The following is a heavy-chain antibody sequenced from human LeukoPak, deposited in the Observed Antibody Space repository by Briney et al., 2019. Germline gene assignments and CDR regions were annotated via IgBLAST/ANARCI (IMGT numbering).Heavy chain of an antibody. CDR3: ARDFADILTGYYTFAMDV. CDR1: GGSINSYY. D-gene: IGHD3-9*01. J-gene: IGHJ6*02. CDR2: IHTSGST. Sequence: PSETLSLTCTVSGGSINSYYWTWIRQPAGKGLEWIGRIHTSGSTNYNPSLKSRVTMSVDRSKKQFALKLSSVTAADTAVYYCARDFADILTGYYTFAMDVWGQGTTVTVSS. V-gene: IGHV4-4*07.